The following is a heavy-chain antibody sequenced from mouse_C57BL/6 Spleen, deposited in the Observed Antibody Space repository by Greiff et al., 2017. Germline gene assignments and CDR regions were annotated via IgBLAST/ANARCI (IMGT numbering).Heavy chain of an antibody. V-gene: IGHV1-53*01. CDR3: ARQGGSRGWYFDV. J-gene: IGHJ1*03. CDR1: GYTFTSYW. D-gene: IGHD1-1*01. Sequence: QVQLQQPGTELVKPGASVKLSCKASGYTFTSYWMHWVKQRPGQGLEWIGNINPSNGGTNYNEKFKSKATLTVDKSSSTAYMQLSSLTSEDSAFYYCARQGGSRGWYFDVWGTGTTVTVSS. CDR2: INPSNGGT.